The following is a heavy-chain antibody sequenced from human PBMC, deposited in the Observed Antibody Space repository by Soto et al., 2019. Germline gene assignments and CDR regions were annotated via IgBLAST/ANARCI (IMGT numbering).Heavy chain of an antibody. V-gene: IGHV3-74*01. Sequence: GSLRLSCAASGFTFSGYWMYWVRQSPGKGLVWVSRIDGDGTSTGYADSVKGRFTISRDNAKNTLYLQMNSLRAEDTAVYYCARDPLNLGLDPWGLGTLVTVSS. CDR1: GFTFSGYW. CDR3: ARDPLNLGLDP. J-gene: IGHJ5*02. CDR2: IDGDGTST.